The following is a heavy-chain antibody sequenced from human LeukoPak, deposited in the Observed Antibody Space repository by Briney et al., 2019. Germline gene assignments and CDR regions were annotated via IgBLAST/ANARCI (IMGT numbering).Heavy chain of an antibody. V-gene: IGHV3-30*04. CDR2: ISYDGSNK. Sequence: GGSLRLSCAASGFTFSSYAMHWVRQAPGKGLEWVAVISYDGSNKYYADSVKGRFTISRDNSKNTLYLQMNSLRAEDTAVYYCARDSLPYCSSTSCQFFDYRGQGTLVTVSS. CDR3: ARDSLPYCSSTSCQFFDY. D-gene: IGHD2-2*01. CDR1: GFTFSSYA. J-gene: IGHJ4*02.